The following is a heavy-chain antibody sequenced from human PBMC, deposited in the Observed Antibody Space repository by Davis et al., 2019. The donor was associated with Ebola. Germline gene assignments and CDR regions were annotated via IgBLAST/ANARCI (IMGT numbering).Heavy chain of an antibody. V-gene: IGHV5-51*01. CDR1: GYSFTSYW. D-gene: IGHD3-3*01. CDR3: ARFRFLEWLFFDY. Sequence: GGSLRLSCKGSGYSFTSYWIGWVRQLPGKGLEWMGIIYPGDSDTRYSPSFQGQVTISADKSISTAYLQWSSLKASDTAMYYCARFRFLEWLFFDYWGQGTLVTVSS. J-gene: IGHJ4*02. CDR2: IYPGDSDT.